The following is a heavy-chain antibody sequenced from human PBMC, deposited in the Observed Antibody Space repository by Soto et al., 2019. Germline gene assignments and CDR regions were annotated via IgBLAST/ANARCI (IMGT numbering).Heavy chain of an antibody. Sequence: SVKVSCRASGGTFISYAISWVRQAPGQGLEWMGGIIPIFGTANYAQKFQGRVTITADESTSTAYMELSSLRSEDTAVYYCARKGTYYYYGMDVWGQGTTVTVSS. CDR3: ARKGTYYYYGMDV. CDR1: GGTFISYA. CDR2: IIPIFGTA. J-gene: IGHJ6*02. D-gene: IGHD1-1*01. V-gene: IGHV1-69*13.